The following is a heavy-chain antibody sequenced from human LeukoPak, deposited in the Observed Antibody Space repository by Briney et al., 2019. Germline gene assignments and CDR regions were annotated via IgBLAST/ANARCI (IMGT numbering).Heavy chain of an antibody. CDR3: AKDISPMETGYYIDY. CDR2: ISWNSGSI. D-gene: IGHD3-9*01. CDR1: GFTFDDYA. J-gene: IGHJ4*02. V-gene: IGHV3-9*01. Sequence: GGSLRLSCAASGFTFDDYAMHRVRQAPGKGLEWVSGISWNSGSIGYADPVKGRFTISRDNAKNSLYLQMNSLRAEDTALYYCAKDISPMETGYYIDYWGQGTLVTVSS.